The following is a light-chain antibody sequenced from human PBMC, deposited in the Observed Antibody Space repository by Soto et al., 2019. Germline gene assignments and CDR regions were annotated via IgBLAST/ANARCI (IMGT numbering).Light chain of an antibody. CDR3: QQYNNWPPIT. CDR2: GAN. J-gene: IGKJ5*01. Sequence: EIVLTQSPATLSVSPGERATLSCRAGQSVSSNLAWYQQKPGQAPRLLIYGANTRVTGVPDRFSGSGSGTEFTLTISSLQPEDSAVYYCQQYNNWPPITFGQGTRLEIK. V-gene: IGKV3-15*01. CDR1: QSVSSN.